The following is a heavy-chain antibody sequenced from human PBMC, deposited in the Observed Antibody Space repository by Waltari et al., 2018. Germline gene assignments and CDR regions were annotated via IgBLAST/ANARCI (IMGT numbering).Heavy chain of an antibody. CDR3: ATSPGGGGF. J-gene: IGHJ4*02. Sequence: EVQLVESGGGLVQPGESLRLSCAASGFTVSNNYMSWVRQAPGKGLEGVSGSYSCGSTQYADSLKGRFTITRDSSKNTLYLQMNSLRVEDTAVYYCATSPGGGGFWGQGTLVTVSS. V-gene: IGHV3-66*01. CDR1: GFTVSNNY. CDR2: SYSCGST. D-gene: IGHD2-21*01.